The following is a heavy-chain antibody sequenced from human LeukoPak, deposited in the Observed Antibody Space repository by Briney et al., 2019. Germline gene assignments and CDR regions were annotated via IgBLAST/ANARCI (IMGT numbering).Heavy chain of an antibody. V-gene: IGHV3-48*01. CDR1: GFTFTTHS. CDR3: ARKQYSGSWSAIDY. D-gene: IGHD6-13*01. J-gene: IGHJ4*02. Sequence: PGGSLRLSCAASGFTFTTHSMNWVRQAPGKGLEWVSYISSSSSTIYDADSVKGRFTISRDNAKSSLYLQMNSLRAEDTAVYYCARKQYSGSWSAIDYWGQGTLVTVSS. CDR2: ISSSSSTI.